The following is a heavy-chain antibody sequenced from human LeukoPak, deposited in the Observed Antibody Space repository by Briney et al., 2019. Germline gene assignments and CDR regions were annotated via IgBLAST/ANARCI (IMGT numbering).Heavy chain of an antibody. V-gene: IGHV4-31*03. CDR1: GGSISSGGYY. J-gene: IGHJ4*02. CDR3: ARDSYYGSGDYFDY. CDR2: IYYSGGT. Sequence: SETLSLTCTVSGGSISSGGYYWSWIRQHPGKGLEWIGYIYYSGGTYYNPSLKSRVTISVDTSKNQFSLELSSVTAADTAVYYCARDSYYGSGDYFDYWGQGTLVTVSP. D-gene: IGHD3-10*01.